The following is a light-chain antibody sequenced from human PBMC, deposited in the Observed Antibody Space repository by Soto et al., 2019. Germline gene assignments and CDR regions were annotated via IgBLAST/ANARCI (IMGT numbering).Light chain of an antibody. J-gene: IGLJ1*01. CDR3: SSYITSSTYV. Sequence: QSVLTQPASVSGSPGQSITISCTGTSSDVGGYNYVSWYQQHPGKAPKLMIYDVTNRPSGVSDRFSGSKSGYTASLTISGLQAEDEADYYCSSYITSSTYVFGTGTRSPS. CDR2: DVT. CDR1: SSDVGGYNY. V-gene: IGLV2-14*03.